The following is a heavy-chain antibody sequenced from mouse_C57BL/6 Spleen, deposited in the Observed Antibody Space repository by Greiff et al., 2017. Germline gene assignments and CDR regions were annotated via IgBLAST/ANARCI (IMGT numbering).Heavy chain of an antibody. J-gene: IGHJ4*01. CDR2: IYWDDDK. CDR3: ARRAPLNYYDYDRYAMDY. V-gene: IGHV8-12*01. Sequence: QVTLKVSGPGILQSSQTLSLTCSFSGFSLSTSGMGVSWIRQPSGKGLEWLAHIYWDDDKRYNPSLKSRLTISTDTSRNQVFLKITSVDTADTATYYCARRAPLNYYDYDRYAMDYWGQGTSVTVSS. CDR1: GFSLSTSGMG. D-gene: IGHD2-4*01.